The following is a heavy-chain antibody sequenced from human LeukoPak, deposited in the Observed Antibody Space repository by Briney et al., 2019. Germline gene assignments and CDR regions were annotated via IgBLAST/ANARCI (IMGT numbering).Heavy chain of an antibody. CDR3: ANFPHLEPTYLDS. CDR2: IKQDESEK. V-gene: IGHV3-7*01. CDR1: GFTFSSDW. D-gene: IGHD1-1*01. J-gene: IGHJ4*02. Sequence: GGSLRLSCVGSGFTFSSDWMSWVRQAPGKGLEWVANIKQDESEKYHVDSVKGRFIVSRDNAKNSLYLQMNSLRVEDTAVYYCANFPHLEPTYLDSWGQGILVSVSS.